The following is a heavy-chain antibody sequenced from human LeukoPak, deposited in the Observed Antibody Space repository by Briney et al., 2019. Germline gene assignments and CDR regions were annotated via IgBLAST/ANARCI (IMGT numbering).Heavy chain of an antibody. D-gene: IGHD1-1*01. CDR1: GFTFSTYW. V-gene: IGHV3-7*01. CDR2: IKEDGSEK. Sequence: GSLRLSCAASGFTFSTYWMTWVRQAPGKGLEWAANIKEDGSEKYYVDSVRGRFTISRDNAKNSLYLQMNSLRAEDTAVYYCARRMGYKSYYFDYWGQGTLVTVSS. CDR3: ARRMGYKSYYFDY. J-gene: IGHJ4*02.